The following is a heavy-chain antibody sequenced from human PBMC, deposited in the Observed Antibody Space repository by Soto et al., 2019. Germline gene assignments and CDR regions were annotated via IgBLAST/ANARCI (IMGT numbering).Heavy chain of an antibody. D-gene: IGHD6-13*01. CDR2: IFSNDEK. V-gene: IGHV2-26*01. J-gene: IGHJ5*02. CDR3: ASTYSTSWYWFDP. Sequence: QVTVKESGPVLVKPTETLTLTCTVSGFSLSNAGLGVSWIRQPPGKALEWLAHIFSNDEKSYSTSLKSRLTSSTHTSNSQVVLTMTNMDPVDTATYYCASTYSTSWYWFDPWGQGTLVTVSS. CDR1: GFSLSNAGLG.